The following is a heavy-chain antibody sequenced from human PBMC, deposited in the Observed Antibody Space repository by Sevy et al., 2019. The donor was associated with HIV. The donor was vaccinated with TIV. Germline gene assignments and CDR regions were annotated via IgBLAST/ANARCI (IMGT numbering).Heavy chain of an antibody. D-gene: IGHD4-4*01. CDR1: GFSFRSYW. Sequence: GGSLRLSCTASGFSFRSYWMTWVRQAPGMGLEWVANIKLDGDGEYYVESRKGRFTISRDNVKNSLYLQMNNLRAEDTAVYYCARDSKGGLDVWGQGTTVTVSS. J-gene: IGHJ6*02. CDR2: IKLDGDGE. CDR3: ARDSKGGLDV. V-gene: IGHV3-7*01.